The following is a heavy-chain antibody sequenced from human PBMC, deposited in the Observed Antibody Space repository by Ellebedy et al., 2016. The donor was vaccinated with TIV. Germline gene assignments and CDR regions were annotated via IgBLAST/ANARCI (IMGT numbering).Heavy chain of an antibody. CDR3: ARDQWLGRAYYFDS. CDR1: GFSFRHYW. Sequence: GGSLRLSCVASGFSFRHYWMTWVRQAPGKGLEWVANIKQDGSEKYYVDSVKGRFSISRDNTKNSLYLQMNSLTDEDTAVYYCARDQWLGRAYYFDSWGQGTLVTVSS. J-gene: IGHJ4*02. CDR2: IKQDGSEK. V-gene: IGHV3-7*01. D-gene: IGHD6-19*01.